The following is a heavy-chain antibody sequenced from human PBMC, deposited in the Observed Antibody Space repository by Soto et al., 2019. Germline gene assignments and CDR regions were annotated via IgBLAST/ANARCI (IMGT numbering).Heavy chain of an antibody. CDR3: AKGSGVLTYFDY. CDR1: GFTFSSYA. V-gene: IGHV3-23*01. Sequence: GGALRLSCAASGFTFSSYAMSWVRQAPGKGLEWVSAISGSGGSTYYADSVKGRFTISRDNSKNTLYLQMNSLRAEDTAVYYCAKGSGVLTYFDYWGQGTLVTVSS. J-gene: IGHJ4*02. D-gene: IGHD3-10*01. CDR2: ISGSGGST.